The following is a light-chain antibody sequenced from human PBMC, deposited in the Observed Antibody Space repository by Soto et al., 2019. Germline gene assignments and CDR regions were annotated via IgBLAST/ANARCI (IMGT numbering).Light chain of an antibody. J-gene: IGKJ4*01. CDR3: QQSYSTPFT. V-gene: IGKV1-39*01. CDR2: AAS. CDR1: QSISSY. Sequence: DIQMTQSPSSLSASVGDRVTITCRASQSISSYLNWYHQKPGKAPKLLIYAASSLQSGVPSRFSGSGSGTDFTLTISSLQPEDFATYXCQQSYSTPFTFGGGTKVEIK.